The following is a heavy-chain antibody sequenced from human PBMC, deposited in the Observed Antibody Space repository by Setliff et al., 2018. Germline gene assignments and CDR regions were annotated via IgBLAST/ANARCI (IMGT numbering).Heavy chain of an antibody. J-gene: IGHJ3*02. CDR2: INHSGST. CDR1: GGSFSGNY. D-gene: IGHD3-22*01. Sequence: PSETLSLTCAVYGGSFSGNYWSWIRQPPGKGLEWIGEINHSGSTNHNPSLKSRVTISVDTSKNQFSLNLSSVTAADTAMYYCARDYYASRGSYAFDIWGQGTVVTVSS. V-gene: IGHV4-34*01. CDR3: ARDYYASRGSYAFDI.